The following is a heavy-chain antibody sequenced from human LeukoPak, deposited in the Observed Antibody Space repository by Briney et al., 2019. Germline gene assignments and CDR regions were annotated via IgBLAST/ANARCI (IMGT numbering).Heavy chain of an antibody. CDR1: GYTFTNYG. D-gene: IGHD6-19*01. J-gene: IGHJ5*02. Sequence: ASVKVSCKASGYTFTNYGISWVRQAPGQGLEWMGWISAYNGNTNYAQKLQGRVTMTTDTSTSTAYMELRSLRSDDTAVYYCARETWNSRDSSGPFGPWGQGTLVTVSS. CDR2: ISAYNGNT. V-gene: IGHV1-18*01. CDR3: ARETWNSRDSSGPFGP.